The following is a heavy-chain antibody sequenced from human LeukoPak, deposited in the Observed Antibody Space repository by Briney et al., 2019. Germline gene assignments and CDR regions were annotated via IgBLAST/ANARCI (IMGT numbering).Heavy chain of an antibody. D-gene: IGHD1-26*01. Sequence: GGSLRLSCAASGFIFGNYWMKWVRQDPVRGLEWVANINEDGSETYYVDSVRGRFTISRDNAKNSLYLQMNSLRAEDTAVYYCVRGERQWDQFDYWGQGTPVTVSS. CDR1: GFIFGNYW. V-gene: IGHV3-7*01. CDR2: INEDGSET. CDR3: VRGERQWDQFDY. J-gene: IGHJ4*02.